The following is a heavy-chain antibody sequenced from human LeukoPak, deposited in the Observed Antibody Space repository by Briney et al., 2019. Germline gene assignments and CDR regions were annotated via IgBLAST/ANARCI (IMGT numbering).Heavy chain of an antibody. CDR1: GFTFSSYD. CDR2: IGTAGDT. V-gene: IGHV3-13*01. CDR3: AGGYRAPYYDSSGYYERTYWYFDL. Sequence: GGSLRLSCAASGFTFSSYDMHWVRQATGKGLEWVSAIGTAGDTYYPGSVKGRFTISRENAKNSLYLQMNSLRAGDTAVYYCAGGYRAPYYDSSGYYERTYWYFDLWGRGTLVTVSS. J-gene: IGHJ2*01. D-gene: IGHD3-22*01.